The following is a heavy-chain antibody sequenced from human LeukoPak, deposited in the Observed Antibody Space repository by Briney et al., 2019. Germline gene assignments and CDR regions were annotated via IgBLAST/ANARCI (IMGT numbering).Heavy chain of an antibody. J-gene: IGHJ5*02. CDR1: GGSISSSSYY. D-gene: IGHD3/OR15-3a*01. V-gene: IGHV4-39*01. CDR2: IYYSGST. CDR3: ATLLDPTGWFDP. Sequence: TSETLSLTCTVSGGSISSSSYYWGWIRQPPGKGLEWIASIYYSGSTYYNPSLKSRVTISVNTSTNQFSLKLSSVSAADTAVYYCATLLDPTGWFDPWGQGTLVTVSS.